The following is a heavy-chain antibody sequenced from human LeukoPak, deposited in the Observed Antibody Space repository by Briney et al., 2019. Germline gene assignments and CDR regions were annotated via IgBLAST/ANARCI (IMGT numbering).Heavy chain of an antibody. Sequence: SETLSLTWTVSGGSVSSGSYYWSWIRQRPGKGLEWIGYIYYSGSTNYNPSLKSRVTISVDTSKNQFSLKLSSVTAADTAVYYCARDKVVVVPAALTPQYYYYYGMDVWGKGTTVTVSS. D-gene: IGHD2-2*01. J-gene: IGHJ6*04. V-gene: IGHV4-61*01. CDR2: IYYSGST. CDR3: ARDKVVVVPAALTPQYYYYYGMDV. CDR1: GGSVSSGSYY.